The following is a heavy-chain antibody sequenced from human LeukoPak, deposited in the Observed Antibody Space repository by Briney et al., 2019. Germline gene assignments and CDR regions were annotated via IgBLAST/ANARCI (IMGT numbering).Heavy chain of an antibody. CDR2: INPNSGGT. V-gene: IGHV1-2*02. CDR3: ARDKWAYSSGWYYYYYYMDV. CDR1: GYTFTGYY. J-gene: IGHJ6*03. Sequence: GASVKVSCKASGYTFTGYYMHWVRQAPGQGLEWMGWINPNSGGTNYAQKFQGRVTMTRDTSISTAYMELSRLRSDDTAVYYCARDKWAYSSGWYYYYYYMDVWGKGTTVTVSS. D-gene: IGHD6-19*01.